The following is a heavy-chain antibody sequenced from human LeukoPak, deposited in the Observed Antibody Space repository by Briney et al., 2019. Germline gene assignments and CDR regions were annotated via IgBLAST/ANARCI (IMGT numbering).Heavy chain of an antibody. CDR3: ARSLTVGGTDILTGYFDY. V-gene: IGHV1-2*02. Sequence: ASVKVSCKASGYTFTGYYMHWVRQAPGQGLEWMGWINPNSGGTNYAQKFQGRVTITADESTSTAYMELSSLRSEDTAVYYCARSLTVGGTDILTGYFDYWGQGTLVTVSS. CDR1: GYTFTGYY. CDR2: INPNSGGT. D-gene: IGHD3-9*01. J-gene: IGHJ4*02.